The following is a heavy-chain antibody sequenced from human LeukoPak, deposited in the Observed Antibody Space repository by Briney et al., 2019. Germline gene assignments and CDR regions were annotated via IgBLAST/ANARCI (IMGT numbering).Heavy chain of an antibody. CDR2: IRQDGSEE. CDR1: GFTFSSYW. J-gene: IGHJ4*02. Sequence: PGGSLRLSCAASGFTFSSYWMSWVRQAPGKGLEWVANIRQDGSEEFYVDSVKGRFTISRDNAKNSLYLQMNSLGAEDTAVYYCARDGDDSSGYYGDYWGQGTLVTVSS. CDR3: ARDGDDSSGYYGDY. D-gene: IGHD3-22*01. V-gene: IGHV3-7*01.